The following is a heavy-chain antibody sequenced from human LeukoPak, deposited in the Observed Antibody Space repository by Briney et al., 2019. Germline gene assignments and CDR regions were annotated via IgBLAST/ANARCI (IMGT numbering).Heavy chain of an antibody. CDR2: IRYDGSNK. D-gene: IGHD2-15*01. Sequence: GGSLRLSCAASGFTFSSYGMHWVRQAPGKGLEWVAFIRYDGSNKYYADSVKGRFTISRDSSKNTLYLQMNSLRAEDTALYYCAKGYCSGGSCYDNWFDPWGQGTLVTVSS. CDR1: GFTFSSYG. J-gene: IGHJ5*02. V-gene: IGHV3-30*02. CDR3: AKGYCSGGSCYDNWFDP.